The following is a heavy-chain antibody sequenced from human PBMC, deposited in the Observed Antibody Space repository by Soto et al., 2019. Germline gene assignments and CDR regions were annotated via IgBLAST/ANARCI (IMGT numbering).Heavy chain of an antibody. Sequence: GGALRLSCAASGFTFSSYWMHWVRQAPGKGLVWVSRINSDGSSTSYADSVKGRFTISRDNAKNTLYLQMNSLRAEDTAVYYCRGYNYGLGYYFDYWGQETLVTLSS. V-gene: IGHV3-74*01. D-gene: IGHD5-18*01. CDR1: GFTFSSYW. CDR2: INSDGSST. J-gene: IGHJ4*02. CDR3: RGYNYGLGYYFDY.